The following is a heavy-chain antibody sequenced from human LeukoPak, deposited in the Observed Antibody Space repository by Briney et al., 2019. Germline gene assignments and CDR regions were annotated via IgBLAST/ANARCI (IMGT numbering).Heavy chain of an antibody. J-gene: IGHJ4*02. CDR2: INSDGSST. Sequence: GGSLRLSCAASGLTFSSSWMHWVRQAPGKGLVWVSRINSDGSSTSYADSVKGRFTISRDNAKNTLYLQMNSLRAEDTAVYYCAKATGSPKLAPLIPFDYWGQGTLVTVSS. V-gene: IGHV3-74*01. D-gene: IGHD3-10*01. CDR1: GLTFSSSW. CDR3: AKATGSPKLAPLIPFDY.